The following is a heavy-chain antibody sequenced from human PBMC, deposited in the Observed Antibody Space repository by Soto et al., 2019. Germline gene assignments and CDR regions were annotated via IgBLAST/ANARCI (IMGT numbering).Heavy chain of an antibody. CDR3: ARSFRRSYSGSYYVYYYYGMDV. D-gene: IGHD1-26*01. CDR2: IKQDGSEK. V-gene: IGHV3-7*01. CDR1: GFTFSSYW. J-gene: IGHJ6*02. Sequence: PGGSLRLSCAASGFTFSSYWMSWVRQAPGKGLEWVANIKQDGSEKYYVDSVKGRFTISRDNAKNSLYLQMNSLRAEDTAVYYCARSFRRSYSGSYYVYYYYGMDVWGQGTTVTVSS.